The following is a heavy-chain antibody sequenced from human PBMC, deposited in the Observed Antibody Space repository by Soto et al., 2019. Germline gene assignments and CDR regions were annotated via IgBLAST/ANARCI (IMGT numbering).Heavy chain of an antibody. CDR1: GYSFTSYW. CDR2: IYPGDSDT. J-gene: IGHJ6*02. CDR3: ARLSTGFCTKTTCQHYFGMDV. D-gene: IGHD2-8*01. V-gene: IGHV5-51*01. Sequence: GESLKISCRGSGYSFTSYWIGWVRQMPGKGLEWMGIIYPGDSDTRYSPSFQGQVTISADKSISTAYLHWSTLEASDTAIYYCARLSTGFCTKTTCQHYFGMDVWGQGTTVTVSS.